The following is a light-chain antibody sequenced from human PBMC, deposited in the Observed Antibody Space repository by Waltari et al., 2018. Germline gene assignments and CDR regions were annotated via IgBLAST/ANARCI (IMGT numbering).Light chain of an antibody. Sequence: DIQMTQSPSSLSASVGDRVTITCRASQSITRYLNWYQQKPGKAPKLLIYAASTLESGVPSRFSGSGSGTDFTLTIDSLQPDDIAAYYCQQYFDLPSFGQGTRLDMK. CDR3: QQYFDLPS. J-gene: IGKJ5*01. CDR2: AAS. CDR1: QSITRY. V-gene: IGKV1-39*01.